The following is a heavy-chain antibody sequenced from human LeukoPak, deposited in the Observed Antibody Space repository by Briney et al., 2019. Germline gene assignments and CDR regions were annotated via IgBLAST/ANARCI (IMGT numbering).Heavy chain of an antibody. D-gene: IGHD5-12*01. Sequence: PGGSLRLSCAASGFTFSSYGMHWVRQAPGKGLEWVAVISYDGSNKFFAESVKGRFTISRDNSKNTLYLQMNSLRVEDTAVYYCARPGGYGVQPLDYWGQGTLVTVSS. CDR1: GFTFSSYG. V-gene: IGHV3-30*03. CDR3: ARPGGYGVQPLDY. CDR2: ISYDGSNK. J-gene: IGHJ4*02.